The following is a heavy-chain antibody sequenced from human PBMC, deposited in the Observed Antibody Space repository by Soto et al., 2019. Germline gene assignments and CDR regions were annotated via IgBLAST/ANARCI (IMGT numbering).Heavy chain of an antibody. V-gene: IGHV4-30-4*01. CDR1: GGSISSGDYY. CDR2: IYYSGST. J-gene: IGHJ4*02. CDR3: ASRLGLHYVDY. Sequence: SETLSLTCTVSGGSISSGDYYWSWIRQPPGKGLEWIGYIYYSGSTYYNPSLKSRVTISVDTSKNQFSLKLSSVTAADTAVYYCASRLGLHYVDYWGQGTLVTVSS. D-gene: IGHD7-27*01.